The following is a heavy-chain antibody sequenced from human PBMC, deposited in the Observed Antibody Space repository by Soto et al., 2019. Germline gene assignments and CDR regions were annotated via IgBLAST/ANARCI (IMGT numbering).Heavy chain of an antibody. D-gene: IGHD3-10*01. Sequence: SETVSLTCAVSGGSISSSNWWSWVRQPPGKGLEWIGEIYHSGSTNYNPSLKSRVTISVDKSKNQFSLKLSSVTAADTAVYYCAGSGWLGAFDIWGQGTMVTVS. CDR3: AGSGWLGAFDI. J-gene: IGHJ3*02. CDR1: GGSISSSNW. V-gene: IGHV4-4*02. CDR2: IYHSGST.